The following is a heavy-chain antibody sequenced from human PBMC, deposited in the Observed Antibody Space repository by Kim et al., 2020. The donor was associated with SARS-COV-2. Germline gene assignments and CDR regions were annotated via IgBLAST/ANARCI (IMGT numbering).Heavy chain of an antibody. J-gene: IGHJ4*02. CDR3: ARSVYCSGGSFAKRRPVDY. CDR2: ISAYNGNT. V-gene: IGHV1-18*04. Sequence: ASVKVSCKASGYTFTSYGISWVRQAPGQGLEWMGWISAYNGNTNYAQKLQGRVTMTTDTSTSTAYMELRSLRSDDTAVYYCARSVYCSGGSFAKRRPVDYWGQGTLVTVSS. CDR1: GYTFTSYG. D-gene: IGHD2-15*01.